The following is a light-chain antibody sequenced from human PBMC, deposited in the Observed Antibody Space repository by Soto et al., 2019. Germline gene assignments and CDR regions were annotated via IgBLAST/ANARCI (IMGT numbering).Light chain of an antibody. V-gene: IGKV3-15*01. CDR3: QHYNSWPYT. CDR2: DAS. CDR1: QSVSSSY. J-gene: IGKJ2*01. Sequence: EIVLTQSPGTLSLSPGERATLSCRASQSVSSSYLAWYQQKPGQAPRLLIYDASTRATGVPARFSGSGSGTDFTLTISSLQSEDFAVYYCQHYNSWPYTFGQGTKVDI.